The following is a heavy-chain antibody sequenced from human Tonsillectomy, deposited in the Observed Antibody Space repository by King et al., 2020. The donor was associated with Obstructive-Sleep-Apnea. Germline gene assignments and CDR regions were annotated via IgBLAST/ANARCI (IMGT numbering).Heavy chain of an antibody. D-gene: IGHD3-22*01. CDR1: GFSLSSNGVG. V-gene: IGHV2-5*02. CDR3: AHSALSYYDSSGYHNWFDP. Sequence: TLQESGPTLVKPTQTLTLTCSFSGFSLSSNGVGVAWIRQPPGKALEWLALIYWDDDRRYRQSLKSRLTITKDTSKNHVVLTMTNMDPVDTATYYCAHSALSYYDSSGYHNWFDPWGQGTQVTVSS. J-gene: IGHJ5*02. CDR2: IYWDDDR.